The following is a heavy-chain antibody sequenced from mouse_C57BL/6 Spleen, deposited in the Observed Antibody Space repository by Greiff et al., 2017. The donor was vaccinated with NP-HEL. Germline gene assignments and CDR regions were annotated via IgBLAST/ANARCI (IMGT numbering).Heavy chain of an antibody. V-gene: IGHV1-82*01. CDR2: IYPGDGDT. D-gene: IGHD2-3*01. J-gene: IGHJ1*03. CDR1: GYAFSSSW. CDR3: ARWLLPYWYFDV. Sequence: QVQLQQSGPELVKPGASVKISCKASGYAFSSSWMNWVKQRPGKGLEWIGRIYPGDGDTNYNGKFKGKAKLTADKSSSTAYMQLSSLTSEDSAVYFCARWLLPYWYFDVWGTGTTVTVSS.